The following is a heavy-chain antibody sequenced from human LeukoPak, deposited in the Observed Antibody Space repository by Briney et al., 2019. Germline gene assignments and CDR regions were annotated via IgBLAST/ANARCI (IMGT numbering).Heavy chain of an antibody. CDR1: GFNFSTYA. CDR2: ISGSGTST. CDR3: AKVVTTFDWLSKGFDS. V-gene: IGHV3-23*01. Sequence: GGSLRLSCAASGFNFSTYAMSWVRQAPGKGLEWVSDISGSGTSTYYADFVQGRFTISRDNSNNTVFLQMDSLRAGETAVYYCAKVVTTFDWLSKGFDSWGQGTLVTVSS. D-gene: IGHD3-9*01. J-gene: IGHJ4*02.